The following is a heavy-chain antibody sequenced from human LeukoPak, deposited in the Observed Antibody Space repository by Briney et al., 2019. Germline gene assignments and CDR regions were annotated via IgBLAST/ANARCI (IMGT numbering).Heavy chain of an antibody. Sequence: ASVKVSCKASGYXFTSYYIHWVRQAPGQGLEWMGIINPSGGSTSYAQKFQGRVIMTRDTSTSTVYMDLSSLRSEDTAVYYCATDGSSTDDYYFDYWGQGTLVTVSS. D-gene: IGHD2-2*01. CDR2: INPSGGST. CDR3: ATDGSSTDDYYFDY. CDR1: GYXFTSYY. J-gene: IGHJ4*02. V-gene: IGHV1-46*01.